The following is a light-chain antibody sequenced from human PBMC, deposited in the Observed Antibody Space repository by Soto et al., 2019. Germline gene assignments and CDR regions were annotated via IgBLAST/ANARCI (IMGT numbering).Light chain of an antibody. CDR1: NIGSKS. V-gene: IGLV3-21*02. Sequence: SYELTQPPSVSVAPGQTARITCGGSNIGSKSVHWYQQKPGQAPVLVVFDHNDRPSGIPERFSGSNSGNTATLTITRVEAGDEADYFCQVYDSSSDHHVFGSGTKLTVL. J-gene: IGLJ1*01. CDR2: DHN. CDR3: QVYDSSSDHHV.